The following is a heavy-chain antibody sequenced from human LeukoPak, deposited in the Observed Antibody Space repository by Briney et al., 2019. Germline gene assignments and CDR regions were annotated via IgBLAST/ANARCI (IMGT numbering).Heavy chain of an antibody. Sequence: SETLSLTCAVYGGSFSGYYWSWIRQPPGKGLEWIGEINHSGSTNYNPSLKSRVTISVDKSKNQFSLKLSSVTAADTAVYYCAREGSRRGYFDYWGQGTLVTVSS. D-gene: IGHD6-13*01. V-gene: IGHV4-34*01. CDR3: AREGSRRGYFDY. J-gene: IGHJ4*02. CDR2: INHSGST. CDR1: GGSFSGYY.